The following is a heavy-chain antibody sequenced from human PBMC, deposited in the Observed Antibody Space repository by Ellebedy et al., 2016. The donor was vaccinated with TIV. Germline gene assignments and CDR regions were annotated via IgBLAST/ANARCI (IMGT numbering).Heavy chain of an antibody. D-gene: IGHD4-23*01. J-gene: IGHJ5*02. Sequence: GSLRLSXTVSGDSISHYYWSWIRQSPGKGLEWIGYIHYSGTTKYNPSLKSRVSISVDTSKKQFSLTLSSVTAADTAVYYCARDTSDSRWYPWGQGILVTVSA. CDR3: ARDTSDSRWYP. CDR2: IHYSGTT. V-gene: IGHV4-59*01. CDR1: GDSISHYY.